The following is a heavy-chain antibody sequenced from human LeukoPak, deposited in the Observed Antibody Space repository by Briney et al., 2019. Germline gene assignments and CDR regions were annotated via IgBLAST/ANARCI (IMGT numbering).Heavy chain of an antibody. CDR2: ISTSSIYI. D-gene: IGHD6-19*01. CDR1: GFTFSSSS. V-gene: IGHV3-21*01. CDR3: AKEIGYSSGWYYYYYMDV. J-gene: IGHJ6*03. Sequence: GSLRLSCAASGFTFSSSSMHWARQAPGKGLEWVSSISTSSIYIYYADSVKGRFTISRDNAKKSLFLQMNSLRAEDTAVYYCAKEIGYSSGWYYYYYMDVWGKGTTVTISS.